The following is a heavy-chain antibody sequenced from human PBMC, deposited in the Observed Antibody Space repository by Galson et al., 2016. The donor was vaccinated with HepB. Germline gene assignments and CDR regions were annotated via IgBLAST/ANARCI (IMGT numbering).Heavy chain of an antibody. CDR1: GFTFSSYA. D-gene: IGHD6-13*01. CDR2: ISGSGSDT. CDR3: AKRMSYSFAY. V-gene: IGHV3-23*01. Sequence: SLRLSCAASGFTFSSYAMSWVRQAPGKGLEWVSVISGSGSDTIYADSVRGRFTISRDNSENMLYLEMNSLRADDRAVYYCAKRMSYSFAYWGQGTWSPSPQ. J-gene: IGHJ4*02.